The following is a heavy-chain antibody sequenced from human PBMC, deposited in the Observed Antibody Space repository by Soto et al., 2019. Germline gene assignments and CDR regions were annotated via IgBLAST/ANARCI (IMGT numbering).Heavy chain of an antibody. CDR3: ARDSPYDNTGYYNY. J-gene: IGHJ4*02. D-gene: IGHD3-22*01. CDR2: MNPNSGKT. CDR1: GYTFTSYD. Sequence: ASVKVSCKASGYTFTSYDINWVRQATGQGLEWLGWMNPNSGKTGSAQNIQGRVTMTRNTSINTAYMELNSLRSEDTAVYYCARDSPYDNTGYYNYWGQGTLVTVSS. V-gene: IGHV1-8*01.